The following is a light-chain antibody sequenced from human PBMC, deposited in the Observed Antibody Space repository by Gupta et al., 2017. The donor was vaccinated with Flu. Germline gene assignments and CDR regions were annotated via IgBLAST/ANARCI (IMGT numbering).Light chain of an antibody. CDR3: QQRSDWPT. J-gene: IGKJ3*01. V-gene: IGKV3-11*01. CDR1: QSVSSN. CDR2: DAS. Sequence: ELVLTQSPATLSLSPGARATLSCRASQSVSSNLAWYQQKPGQAPRLLSYDASNRATGIPARFSGTGSGTDFTLTISSLEPEDVAVYYCQQRSDWPTFGPGTKVDI.